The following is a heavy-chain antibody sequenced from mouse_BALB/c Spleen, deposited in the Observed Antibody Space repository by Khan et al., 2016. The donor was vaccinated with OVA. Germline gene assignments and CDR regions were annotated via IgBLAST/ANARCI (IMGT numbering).Heavy chain of an antibody. CDR1: GYIFTSYW. J-gene: IGHJ2*01. V-gene: IGHV1-76*01. Sequence: QIQFVQSGAELVRPGASVKLSCKPSGYIFTSYWIHWVTQRSGHVLEWIARIYPRTNNTYYNEKLKDKPTLTADNSSSTPSMQLSSLKSEDSAVYSCAREEALYYFDYWGQGTTVTVSA. CDR2: IYPRTNNT. D-gene: IGHD3-2*02. CDR3: AREEALYYFDY.